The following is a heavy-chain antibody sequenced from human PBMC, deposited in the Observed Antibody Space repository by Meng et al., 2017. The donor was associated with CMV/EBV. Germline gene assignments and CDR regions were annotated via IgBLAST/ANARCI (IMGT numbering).Heavy chain of an antibody. CDR1: SVSGYY. Sequence: SVSGYYWSWIRQPPGKGLEWIGEINHSGSTNYNPSLKSRVTISVDTSKNQFSLKLSSVTAADTAVYYCARGGHYCSSTSCSPLYYFDYWGQGTLVTVSS. J-gene: IGHJ4*02. CDR3: ARGGHYCSSTSCSPLYYFDY. D-gene: IGHD2-2*01. V-gene: IGHV4-34*01. CDR2: INHSGST.